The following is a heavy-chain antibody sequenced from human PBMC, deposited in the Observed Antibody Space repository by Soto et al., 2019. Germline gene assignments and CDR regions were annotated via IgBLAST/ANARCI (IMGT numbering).Heavy chain of an antibody. D-gene: IGHD2-15*01. V-gene: IGHV2-5*02. Sequence: QITLKESGPTLVKPTQTLTLTCTFSGFSLSTSGVGVGWIRQPPGKALEWLALIYWDDDKRYSPSLKSRLTITKDTPKNQLVLTMTNMDPVDTATYYCAHRPSYCSGGSCYSGFDYWGQGTLVTVSS. CDR3: AHRPSYCSGGSCYSGFDY. CDR1: GFSLSTSGVG. CDR2: IYWDDDK. J-gene: IGHJ4*02.